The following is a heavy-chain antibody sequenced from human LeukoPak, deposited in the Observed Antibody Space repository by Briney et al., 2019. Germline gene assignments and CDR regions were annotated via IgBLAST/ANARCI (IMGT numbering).Heavy chain of an antibody. CDR2: ISGYNGNT. V-gene: IGHV1-18*01. D-gene: IGHD3-9*01. J-gene: IGHJ5*02. Sequence: VASVKVSCKASGYTFTSYGISWVRQAPGQGLEWMGWISGYNGNTNYAQKFQGRVTMTTDTSTNTAYMELRSLRSDDTAVYYCTREATGYSWFDPWGQGTLVTVSP. CDR1: GYTFTSYG. CDR3: TREATGYSWFDP.